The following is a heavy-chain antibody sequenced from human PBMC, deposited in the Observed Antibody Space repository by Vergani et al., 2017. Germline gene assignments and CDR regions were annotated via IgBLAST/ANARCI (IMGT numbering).Heavy chain of an antibody. CDR1: GYTFTSYG. CDR3: ARDGDRAYGYCSSTSCYGFDY. D-gene: IGHD2-2*01. CDR2: ISAYNGNT. V-gene: IGHV1-18*01. J-gene: IGHJ4*02. Sequence: QVQLVQSGAEVKKPGASVKVSCKASGYTFTSYGISWVRQAPGQGLEWMGWISAYNGNTNYAQKLQGRVTMTTDTSTSTAYMELRSLRSDDTAVYYCARDGDRAYGYCSSTSCYGFDYRGQGTLVTVSS.